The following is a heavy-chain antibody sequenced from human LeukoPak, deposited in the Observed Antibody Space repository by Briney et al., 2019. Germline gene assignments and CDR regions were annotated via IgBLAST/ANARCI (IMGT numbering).Heavy chain of an antibody. CDR1: GSTFSSYA. D-gene: IGHD4-11*01. CDR2: ISGSGGST. V-gene: IGHV3-23*01. CDR3: AKGRTTERYYFDY. J-gene: IGHJ4*02. Sequence: GGSLRLSCAASGSTFSSYAMSWVRQAPGKGLEWVSAISGSGGSTYYADSVKGRFTISRDNSKNTLYLQMNSQRAEDTAVYYCAKGRTTERYYFDYWGQGTLLTVSS.